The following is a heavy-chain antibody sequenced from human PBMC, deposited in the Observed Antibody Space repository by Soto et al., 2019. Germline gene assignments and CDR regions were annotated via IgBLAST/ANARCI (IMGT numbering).Heavy chain of an antibody. J-gene: IGHJ6*02. CDR1: GGTFSSYA. V-gene: IGHV1-69*12. Sequence: QVQLVQSGAEVKKPGSSVKVSCKASGGTFSSYAISWVRQAPGQGLEWMGGIIPIFGTANYAQKCQGRVTITADESTSTASMELSSLRSEDTAVYYCARNPDTNYYYGMDVWGQGTTVTVSS. CDR2: IIPIFGTA. CDR3: ARNPDTNYYYGMDV.